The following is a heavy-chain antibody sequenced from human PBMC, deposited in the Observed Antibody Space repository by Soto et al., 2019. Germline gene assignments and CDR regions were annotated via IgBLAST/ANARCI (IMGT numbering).Heavy chain of an antibody. CDR3: ARSITIFGVVITNTQYYYYGMDV. CDR2: IIPIFGTA. D-gene: IGHD3-3*01. J-gene: IGHJ6*02. V-gene: IGHV1-69*13. Sequence: SVKVSCKASGGTFSSYAISWVRQAPGQGLEWMGGIIPIFGTANYAQKFQGRVTITADESTSTAYMELSSLRSEDTAVYYCARSITIFGVVITNTQYYYYGMDVWGQGTTVTVSS. CDR1: GGTFSSYA.